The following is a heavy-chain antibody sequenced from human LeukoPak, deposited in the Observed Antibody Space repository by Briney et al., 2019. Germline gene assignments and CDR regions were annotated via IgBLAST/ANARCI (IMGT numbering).Heavy chain of an antibody. CDR2: IIRIFGTA. J-gene: IGHJ4*02. V-gene: IGHV1-69*13. Sequence: SVNVSCKASGGTFSSYAICWVRQAPGQGLEWVGEIIRIFGTASYEQKFQGRVTISGDESTSTAYVELSSVRSEDTAVYYCARDRVNTVTSVDPKTLDYWRQGTLVSVSS. CDR1: GGTFSSYA. CDR3: ARDRVNTVTSVDPKTLDY. D-gene: IGHD4-11*01.